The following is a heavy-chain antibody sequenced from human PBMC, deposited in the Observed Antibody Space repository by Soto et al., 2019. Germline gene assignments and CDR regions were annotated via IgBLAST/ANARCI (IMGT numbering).Heavy chain of an antibody. CDR2: IIPIFGTA. CDR1: GGTFSSYA. CDR3: AVSAAAAGTRAIDY. J-gene: IGHJ4*02. Sequence: VASVKVSCKASGGTFSSYAISWVRQAPGQGLEWMGGIIPIFGTANYAQKFQGRVTITADESTSTAYMELSSLRSEDTAVYYCAVSAAAAGTRAIDYWGQGTLVTVSS. D-gene: IGHD6-13*01. V-gene: IGHV1-69*13.